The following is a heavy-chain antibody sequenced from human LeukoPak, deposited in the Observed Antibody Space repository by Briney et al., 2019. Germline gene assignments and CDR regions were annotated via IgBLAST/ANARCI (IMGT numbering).Heavy chain of an antibody. CDR1: GGTFSSYA. CDR2: IIPIFGTA. CDR3: ARASYYYDRDPKYYFDY. Sequence: SVKVSCKASGGTFSSYAISWVRQAPGQGLEWMGGIIPIFGTANYAQKFQGRVTITADESTSTAYMELSSLRSEDTAVYYCARASYYYDRDPKYYFDYWGQGTLVTVSS. J-gene: IGHJ4*02. D-gene: IGHD3-22*01. V-gene: IGHV1-69*13.